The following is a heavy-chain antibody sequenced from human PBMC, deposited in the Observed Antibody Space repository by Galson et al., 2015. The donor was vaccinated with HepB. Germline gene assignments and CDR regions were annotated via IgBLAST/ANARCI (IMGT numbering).Heavy chain of an antibody. Sequence: SLRLSCAASGFTFSSFALHWVRQAPGKGLEWVAVIALDGNIRYYADSVKGRFTISRDNSRNTLFLEMNSLRPADTAIYYCARDLRFGPGIAAAGALDSWGQGTTFTVSS. J-gene: IGHJ6*02. CDR3: ARDLRFGPGIAAAGALDS. CDR2: IALDGNIR. V-gene: IGHV3-30-3*01. D-gene: IGHD6-13*01. CDR1: GFTFSSFA.